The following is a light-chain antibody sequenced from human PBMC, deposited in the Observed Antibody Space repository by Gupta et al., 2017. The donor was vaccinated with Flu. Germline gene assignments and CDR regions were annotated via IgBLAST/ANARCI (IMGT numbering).Light chain of an antibody. Sequence: EIVMTQSPLSLPVTPGEPASISCRSTQSLLHSNGYNYLDWYLQRPGQPPQLLITLSSRRASGVPDRFSGSGSGTDFTLTIDRVEAEDVGVYYCIQALQTPYTFGQGTKLDIE. V-gene: IGKV2-28*01. CDR1: QSLLHSNGYNY. J-gene: IGKJ2*01. CDR2: LSS. CDR3: IQALQTPYT.